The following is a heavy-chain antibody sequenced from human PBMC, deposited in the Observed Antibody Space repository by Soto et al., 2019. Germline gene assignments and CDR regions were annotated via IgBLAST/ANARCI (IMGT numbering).Heavy chain of an antibody. J-gene: IGHJ4*02. D-gene: IGHD3-10*01. V-gene: IGHV1-8*02. Sequence: QVQLGQSGAEVRKPGASVKVSCKASGYTFTNFHFNWVRQATGQGLEWIGWMNPYSGDTGYAQNFQGRVTMTRDTSINTAYMEMPSLTSDDTAVYYCARGSPGPVDHWGQGTPVTVSS. CDR2: MNPYSGDT. CDR1: GYTFTNFH. CDR3: ARGSPGPVDH.